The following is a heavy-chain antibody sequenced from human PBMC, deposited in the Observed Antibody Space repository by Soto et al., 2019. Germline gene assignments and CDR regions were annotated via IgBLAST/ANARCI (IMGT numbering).Heavy chain of an antibody. CDR1: GYTFTSYG. D-gene: IGHD3-16*01. CDR3: ARVGAKGPGGGDY. CDR2: ISGYNNNK. J-gene: IGHJ4*02. Sequence: QIQLVQSGTEVREPGASVKVSCQASGYTFTSYGIIWVRQAPGQGLELMGWISGYNNNKNYAQKYQARVTMTTDTSTRTAYMGLRGPRSDGTAVYYCARVGAKGPGGGDYWGQGTLVTVSS. V-gene: IGHV1-18*01.